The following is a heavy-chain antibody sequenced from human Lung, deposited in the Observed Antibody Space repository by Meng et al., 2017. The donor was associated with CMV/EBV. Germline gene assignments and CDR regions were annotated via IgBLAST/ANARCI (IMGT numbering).Heavy chain of an antibody. CDR2: IYHRGTT. Sequence: SETLSLXCTVSGGPINSGSYYRSWIRQHPAKGLEWIGYIYHRGTTYYNPSLRSRLTMSLDTSKNQFSLKLTSVTAADTAVYYCARDTDSSGYWGWFDPWGQGTLVTVSS. D-gene: IGHD3-22*01. CDR3: ARDTDSSGYWGWFDP. V-gene: IGHV4-31*03. J-gene: IGHJ5*02. CDR1: GGPINSGSYY.